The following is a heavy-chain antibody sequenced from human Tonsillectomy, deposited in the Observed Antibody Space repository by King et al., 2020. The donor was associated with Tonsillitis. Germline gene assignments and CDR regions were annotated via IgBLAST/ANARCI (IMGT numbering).Heavy chain of an antibody. CDR2: ISVSGGSN. Sequence: VQLVESGGGLVQPGGSLRLSCAASEFTFSNYAMSWVRQAPGKGLEWVSAISVSGGSNYYADSGKGRFTISSDNSKTTLYLEMNSLRAEDTAVYYCAKATKLWSGYVYWGQGTLVTVSS. V-gene: IGHV3-23*04. CDR3: AKATKLWSGYVY. J-gene: IGHJ4*02. CDR1: EFTFSNYA. D-gene: IGHD3-3*01.